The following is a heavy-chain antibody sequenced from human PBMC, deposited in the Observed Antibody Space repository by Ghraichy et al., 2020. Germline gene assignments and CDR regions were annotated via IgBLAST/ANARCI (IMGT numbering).Heavy chain of an antibody. J-gene: IGHJ4*02. CDR1: GFTFSSYW. CDR2: IDSDGSST. Sequence: GALRLSCAASGFTFSSYWMHWVRQAPGQGLVWVSRIDSDGSSTTYADSVKGRFTISRDNAKNTLYLQMNSLRAEDTAVYYCTRGGYSYGPGSFDYWGQGTLVTVSS. D-gene: IGHD5-18*01. V-gene: IGHV3-74*01. CDR3: TRGGYSYGPGSFDY.